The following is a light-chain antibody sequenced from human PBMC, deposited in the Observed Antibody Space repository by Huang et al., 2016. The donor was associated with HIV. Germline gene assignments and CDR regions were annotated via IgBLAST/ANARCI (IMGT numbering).Light chain of an antibody. CDR3: QRYDSAPRA. CDR2: AAS. CDR1: QDIGHF. J-gene: IGKJ1*01. Sequence: DIQMTQSPASLSASTGGRVTLTCRASQDIGHFVAWFQQKPGKVPRLLIYAASMLQSGVPSRFSGRGSGTDFTLTISNFQPEDVATYYCQRYDSAPRAFDQGTKVDLK. V-gene: IGKV1-27*01.